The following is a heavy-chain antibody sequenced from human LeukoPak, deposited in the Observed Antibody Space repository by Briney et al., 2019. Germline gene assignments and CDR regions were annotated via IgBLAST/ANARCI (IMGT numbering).Heavy chain of an antibody. CDR3: ARDSDWNDGFDY. D-gene: IGHD1-1*01. Sequence: SETLSLTCAVSGGSISTYYWSWISQPPGKGLEWIGYIYYSGSANYNPSLKSRVTISVDTSKNQFSLKLSSVTAADTAVYYCARDSDWNDGFDYWGQGTLVTVSS. V-gene: IGHV4-59*01. CDR1: GGSISTYY. J-gene: IGHJ4*02. CDR2: IYYSGSA.